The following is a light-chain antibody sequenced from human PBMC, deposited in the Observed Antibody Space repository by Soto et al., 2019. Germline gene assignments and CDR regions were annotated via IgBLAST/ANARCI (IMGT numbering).Light chain of an antibody. J-gene: IGLJ2*01. Sequence: QLVLTQPPSASGTPGQRVNISCSGSSSNIGRNGVDWYQHVPGTAPKLLLYSINQRPSGVPDRISGSKSGTSASLAISGLRSEDEADYYCAAWDDRLSGLVFGRGTKLTVL. V-gene: IGLV1-47*02. CDR3: AAWDDRLSGLV. CDR1: SSNIGRNG. CDR2: SIN.